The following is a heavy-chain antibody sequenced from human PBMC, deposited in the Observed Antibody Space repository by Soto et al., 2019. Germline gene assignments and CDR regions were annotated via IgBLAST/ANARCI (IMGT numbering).Heavy chain of an antibody. Sequence: QVQLVQSGAEVKKPGASVKVSCKASGYTFTSYYMHWVRQAPGQGLEWMGIINPSGGSTSYAQKCPGRVAMTMDTSTSTLEVELGSLRSGGTAVYYCPRGGGGPLASWGQGPLVTFS. CDR3: PRGGGGPLAS. D-gene: IGHD3-10*01. V-gene: IGHV1-46*01. J-gene: IGHJ4*02. CDR1: GYTFTSYY. CDR2: INPSGGST.